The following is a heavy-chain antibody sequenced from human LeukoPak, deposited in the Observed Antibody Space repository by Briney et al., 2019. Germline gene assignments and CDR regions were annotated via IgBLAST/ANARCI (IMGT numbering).Heavy chain of an antibody. CDR2: INTNTGNP. CDR3: ARIPHNAYCSGGSCAYYFDY. V-gene: IGHV7-4-1*02. D-gene: IGHD2-15*01. CDR1: GYTFTSYA. Sequence: ASEKVSCKASGYTFTSYAMNWVRQAPGQGLEWMGWINTNTGNPTYAQGFTGRFVFSLDTSVSTAYLQISSLKAEDTAVYYCARIPHNAYCSGGSCAYYFDYWGQGTLVTVSS. J-gene: IGHJ4*02.